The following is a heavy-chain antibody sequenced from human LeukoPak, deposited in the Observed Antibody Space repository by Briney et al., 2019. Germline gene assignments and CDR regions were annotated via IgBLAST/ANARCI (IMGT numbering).Heavy chain of an antibody. Sequence: GGSLRLSCAASGFTVSSNYMSWVRQAPGKGLEWVSYISSSSSTIYYADSVKGRFTISRDNAKNSLYLQMNSLRAEDTAVYYCAIVSSVAGINYWGQGTLVTVSS. CDR3: AIVSSVAGINY. V-gene: IGHV3-48*01. CDR2: ISSSSSTI. D-gene: IGHD6-19*01. CDR1: GFTVSSNY. J-gene: IGHJ4*02.